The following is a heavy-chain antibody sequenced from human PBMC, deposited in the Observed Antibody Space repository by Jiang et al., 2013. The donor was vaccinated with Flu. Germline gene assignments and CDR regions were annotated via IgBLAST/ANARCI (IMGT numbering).Heavy chain of an antibody. Sequence: GRSLRLSCAASGFTFSSYGMHWVRQAPGKGLEWVAVISYDGSNKYYADSVKGRFTISRDNSKNTLYLQMNSLRAEDTAVYYCAKDRALRFLEWIDYGMGVWGQGTTVTVSS. V-gene: IGHV3-30*18. CDR2: ISYDGSNK. J-gene: IGHJ6*02. D-gene: IGHD3-3*01. CDR3: AKDRALRFLEWIDYGMGV. CDR1: GFTFSSYG.